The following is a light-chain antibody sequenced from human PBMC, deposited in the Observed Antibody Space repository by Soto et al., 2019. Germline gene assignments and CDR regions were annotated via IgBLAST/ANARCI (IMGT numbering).Light chain of an antibody. CDR3: SSFADGFNVV. Sequence: QSALTQPPSASGSPGQSVTISCTGTSSDIGGHHYVSWYQQYPGKAPKLMIYEVFKRPSEIPARFSASKSGNTASLIVSGLQPEDEAEYFCSSFADGFNVVFGGGTKLTVL. J-gene: IGLJ2*01. CDR1: SSDIGGHHY. V-gene: IGLV2-8*01. CDR2: EVF.